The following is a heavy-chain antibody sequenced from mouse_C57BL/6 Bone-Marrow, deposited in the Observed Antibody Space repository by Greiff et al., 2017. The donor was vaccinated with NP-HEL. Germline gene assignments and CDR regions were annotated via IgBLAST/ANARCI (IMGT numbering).Heavy chain of an antibody. Sequence: EVKLVESGEGLVKPGGSLKLSCAASGFTFSSYAMSWVRQTPEKRLEWVAYISSGGDYIYYADTVKGRFTISRDNARNTLYLQMSRLKSEDTAMYYCTRRYYDYDKGYFDVWGTGTTVTVSS. CDR1: GFTFSSYA. V-gene: IGHV5S21*01. J-gene: IGHJ1*03. D-gene: IGHD2-4*01. CDR2: ISSGGDYI. CDR3: TRRYYDYDKGYFDV.